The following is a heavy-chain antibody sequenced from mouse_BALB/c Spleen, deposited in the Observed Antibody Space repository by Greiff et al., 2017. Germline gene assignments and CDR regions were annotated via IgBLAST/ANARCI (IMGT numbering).Heavy chain of an antibody. CDR3: AREPSMVTTSAMDY. J-gene: IGHJ4*01. V-gene: IGHV3-6*02. D-gene: IGHD2-10*02. CDR1: GYSITSGYY. Sequence: EVKLQESGPGLVKPSQSLSLTCSVTGYSITSGYYWNWIRQFPGNKLEWMGYISYDGSNNYNPSLKNRISITRDTSKNQFFLKLNSVTTEDTATYYCAREPSMVTTSAMDYWGQGTSVTVSS. CDR2: ISYDGSN.